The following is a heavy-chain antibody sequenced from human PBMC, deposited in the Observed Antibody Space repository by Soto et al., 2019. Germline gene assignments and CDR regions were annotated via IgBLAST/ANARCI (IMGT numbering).Heavy chain of an antibody. CDR3: ARGYYDSSGYYWGGALRYGMDV. V-gene: IGHV1-69*13. J-gene: IGHJ6*02. CDR1: GGSFSSYA. Sequence: SVKVSCKASGGSFSSYAISRVRQAPGQGLEWMGGIIPIFGTANYAQKFQGRVTITADESTSTAYMELSSLRSEDTAVYYCARGYYDSSGYYWGGALRYGMDVWGQGTTVTVSS. CDR2: IIPIFGTA. D-gene: IGHD3-22*01.